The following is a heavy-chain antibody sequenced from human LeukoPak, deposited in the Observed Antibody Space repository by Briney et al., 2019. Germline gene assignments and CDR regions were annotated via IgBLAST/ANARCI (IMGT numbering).Heavy chain of an antibody. CDR1: GGSFSGFY. Sequence: SETLSLTFAVDGGSFSGFYWSWIRQPPGKGLEWIGQISPSGGTTYNPSLESRVTFSLDTSKRQFSVKVNSVTAADTAVYYCARHGGYDFAHWGQGTLVAVSS. CDR3: ARHGGYDFAH. V-gene: IGHV4-34*01. CDR2: ISPSGGT. D-gene: IGHD3-16*01. J-gene: IGHJ4*02.